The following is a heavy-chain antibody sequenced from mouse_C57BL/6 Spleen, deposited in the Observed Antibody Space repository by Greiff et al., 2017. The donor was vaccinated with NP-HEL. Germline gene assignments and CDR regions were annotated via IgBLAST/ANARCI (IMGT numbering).Heavy chain of an antibody. CDR2: IDPEDGDT. V-gene: IGHV14-2*01. J-gene: IGHJ2*01. Sequence: EVQLQQSGAELVKPGASVKLSCTASAFNLKDYYMHWVTQTTEQGLEWIGSIDPEDGDTKYAPKFPGQATITADTSSNTAYLQRSSLTSEDTAVYYCARPAAMVTTEYCDYWGQGTTRTVSS. D-gene: IGHD2-2*01. CDR3: ARPAAMVTTEYCDY. CDR1: AFNLKDYY.